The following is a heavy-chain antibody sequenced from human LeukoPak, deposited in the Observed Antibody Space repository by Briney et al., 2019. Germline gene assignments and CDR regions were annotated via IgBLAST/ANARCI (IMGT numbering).Heavy chain of an antibody. J-gene: IGHJ4*02. CDR2: GSSSGGYT. D-gene: IGHD3-22*01. CDR3: GKERVVGGYYLTEFDY. Sequence: GASPTLSCAASGLTFHKHGMSWVRHTPGKGLEWVSHGSSSGGYTHFADSVNDRFTIFRDNAKNTLYLEMNRLGVEDTAVDYCGKERVVGGYYLTEFDYCGQGTLVTVSS. V-gene: IGHV3-23*01. CDR1: GLTFHKHG.